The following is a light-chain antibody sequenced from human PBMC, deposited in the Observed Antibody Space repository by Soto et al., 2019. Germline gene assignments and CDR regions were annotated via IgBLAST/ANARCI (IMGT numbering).Light chain of an antibody. V-gene: IGKV1-5*03. J-gene: IGKJ1*01. Sequence: DMQMTQSPSTVSGSVGDRVTMTCRASQTISSWLAWYQQKPGKAPKLLIYKASTLKSGVPSRFSGSGSGTEFTLTISSLQPDDFATYYCQHYNSYSEAFGQGTKV. CDR1: QTISSW. CDR2: KAS. CDR3: QHYNSYSEA.